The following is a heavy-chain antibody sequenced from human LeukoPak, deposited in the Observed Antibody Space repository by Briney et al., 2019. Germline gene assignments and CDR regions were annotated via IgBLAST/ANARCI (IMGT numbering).Heavy chain of an antibody. D-gene: IGHD2-2*01. V-gene: IGHV4-4*07. CDR3: ARDGPYCSSTSCLLGWFDP. CDR2: IYTSGST. CDR1: GGSISRYY. J-gene: IGHJ5*02. Sequence: PSETLSLTCTVSGGSISRYYWSWIRQPAGKGLEWIGRIYTSGSTNYNPSLKSRVTMSVDTSKNQFSLKLSSVTAADTAVYYCARDGPYCSSTSCLLGWFDPWGQGTLVTVSS.